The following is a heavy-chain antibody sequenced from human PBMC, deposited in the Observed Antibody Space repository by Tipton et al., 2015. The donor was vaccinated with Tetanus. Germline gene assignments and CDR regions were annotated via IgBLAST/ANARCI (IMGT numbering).Heavy chain of an antibody. CDR3: ARDQARGARGWNYFDC. Sequence: LSLTCTVSGGSISSGGYYWSWIRQHPGKGLEWIGDIYSSGSTYYNPSLKSRVTISVDTSKNQFSLRLNSVTAADTAVYYCARDQARGARGWNYFDCWGQGTLVTVSS. CDR2: IYSSGST. V-gene: IGHV4-31*03. CDR1: GGSISSGGYY. J-gene: IGHJ4*02. D-gene: IGHD1-26*01.